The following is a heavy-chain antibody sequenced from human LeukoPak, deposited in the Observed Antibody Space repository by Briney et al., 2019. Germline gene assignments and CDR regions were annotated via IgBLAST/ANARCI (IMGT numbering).Heavy chain of an antibody. CDR2: ISTNGVST. Sequence: GGSLRLSCSASGFTFSSYVMHWVRQAPGTGLEYVSAISTNGVSTYYADSVKGRFTISRDNSKNTLYLQMSSLRAEDTAVYYCVKDHGSSWSNWFDPWGQGTLVTVSS. J-gene: IGHJ5*02. D-gene: IGHD6-13*01. CDR1: GFTFSSYV. V-gene: IGHV3-64D*06. CDR3: VKDHGSSWSNWFDP.